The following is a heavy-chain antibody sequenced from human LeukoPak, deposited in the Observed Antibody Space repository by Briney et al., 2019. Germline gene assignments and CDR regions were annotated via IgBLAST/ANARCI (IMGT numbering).Heavy chain of an antibody. V-gene: IGHV1-46*01. Sequence: ASVKVSCKASGYSFTSHYMHWVRQATGQGLEWMGLINPSGSSTLYAQKFQGRVTMTRDMSTTTDYMELSSLRSEDTAVYYCARDGRYFGWLLGYWGQGTLVTVSS. D-gene: IGHD3-9*01. CDR3: ARDGRYFGWLLGY. CDR1: GYSFTSHY. J-gene: IGHJ4*02. CDR2: INPSGSST.